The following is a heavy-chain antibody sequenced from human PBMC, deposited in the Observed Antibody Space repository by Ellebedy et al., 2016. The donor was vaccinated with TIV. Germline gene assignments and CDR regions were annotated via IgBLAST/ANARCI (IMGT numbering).Heavy chain of an antibody. J-gene: IGHJ4*02. Sequence: PGGSLRLSCAASGFTVSSNYMSWVRQAPGKGLEWVSVIYSGGSTYYADSVKGRFTISRDNSKITLYLQMNSLRAEDTAVYYCARGGSGWYPYFDYWGQGTLVTVSS. CDR1: GFTVSSNY. V-gene: IGHV3-53*01. D-gene: IGHD6-19*01. CDR2: IYSGGST. CDR3: ARGGSGWYPYFDY.